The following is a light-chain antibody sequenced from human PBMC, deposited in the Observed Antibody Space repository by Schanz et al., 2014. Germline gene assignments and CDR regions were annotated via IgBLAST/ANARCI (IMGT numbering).Light chain of an antibody. CDR2: DVS. Sequence: QSALTQPASVSGSPGQSITISCTGTSSDVGGYDFVSWYQQHPDKAPKLMIYDVSNRPSGVSNRFSASKSGNTASLTISDLQAEDEADYYCSSYTSSLVLFGGGTKLTVL. CDR1: SSDVGGYDF. CDR3: SSYTSSLVL. V-gene: IGLV2-14*03. J-gene: IGLJ2*01.